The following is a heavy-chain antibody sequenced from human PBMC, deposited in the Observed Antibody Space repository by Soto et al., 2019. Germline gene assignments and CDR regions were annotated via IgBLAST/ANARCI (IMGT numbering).Heavy chain of an antibody. Sequence: GGSLRLSCAASGFIASNYAMSWVRQAPGKGLEWVSGFSGSGGATFYADSVKGRFTISRDSSRNTIYLQMDRLRADDTAVYYCAKAVGDYWGRGTMVTVYS. V-gene: IGHV3-23*01. CDR2: FSGSGGAT. D-gene: IGHD1-26*01. J-gene: IGHJ4*02. CDR3: AKAVGDY. CDR1: GFIASNYA.